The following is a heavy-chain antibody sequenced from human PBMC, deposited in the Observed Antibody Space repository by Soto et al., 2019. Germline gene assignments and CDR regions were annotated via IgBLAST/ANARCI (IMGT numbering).Heavy chain of an antibody. V-gene: IGHV4-31*03. J-gene: IGHJ4*02. Sequence: SETLSLTCTVSGGSISSGGYYWSWIRQHPGKGLEWIGYIYYSGSTYYNPSLKSRVAISVDTSKNQFSLKLSSVTAADTAVYYCASEDYDSSGYYYVDYWGQGTLVTVSS. D-gene: IGHD3-22*01. CDR3: ASEDYDSSGYYYVDY. CDR2: IYYSGST. CDR1: GGSISSGGYY.